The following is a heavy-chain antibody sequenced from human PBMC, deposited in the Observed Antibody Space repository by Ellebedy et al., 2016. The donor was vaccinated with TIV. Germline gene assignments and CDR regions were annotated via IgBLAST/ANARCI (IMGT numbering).Heavy chain of an antibody. Sequence: MPSETLSLTCTVSGVSMSSGDYFWGWIRQPPGTGPEWIGSVHHGGNSYYNPSVEGRITMSVDTSKNQFSLSLTSVTAADTALYFCASHRGFSSGWTFDYWGLGTLVSVSS. CDR3: ASHRGFSSGWTFDY. V-gene: IGHV4-39*07. CDR2: VHHGGNS. J-gene: IGHJ4*02. CDR1: GVSMSSGDYF. D-gene: IGHD6-19*01.